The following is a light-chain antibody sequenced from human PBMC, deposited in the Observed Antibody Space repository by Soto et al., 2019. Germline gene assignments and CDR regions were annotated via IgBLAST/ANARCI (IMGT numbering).Light chain of an antibody. J-gene: IGKJ1*01. V-gene: IGKV4-1*01. CDR2: WAS. Sequence: DIVMTQSPDSLAVSLGETATINCKSSQTLLYRSSNQKSLAWYQQKPGQPPKLLIYWASTRESGVPDRFSGSVSGTDFTLTIRSLQAEDVAVYCCQRSDKTRWTFGQGTKVEVK. CDR3: QRSDKTRWT. CDR1: QTLLYRSSNQKS.